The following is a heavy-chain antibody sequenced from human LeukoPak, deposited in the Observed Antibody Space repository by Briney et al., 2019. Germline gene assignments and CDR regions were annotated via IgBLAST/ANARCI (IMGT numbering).Heavy chain of an antibody. CDR1: GFTVSSNY. V-gene: IGHV3-66*01. D-gene: IGHD5-18*01. Sequence: QAGGSLRLSCAASGFTVSSNYMSWVHQAPGKGLEWVSVIYSGGSTHYADSVKGRFTISRDNSKNTLYLQMNSLRAEDTAVYYCARDPIQFSTRDAFDIWGQGTMVTVSS. CDR3: ARDPIQFSTRDAFDI. CDR2: IYSGGST. J-gene: IGHJ3*02.